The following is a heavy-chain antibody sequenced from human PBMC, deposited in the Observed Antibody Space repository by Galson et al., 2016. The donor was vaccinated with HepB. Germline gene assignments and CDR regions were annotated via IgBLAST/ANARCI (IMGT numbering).Heavy chain of an antibody. CDR1: GFTFTNDA. D-gene: IGHD1-1*01. CDR2: ISESGATI. Sequence: SLRLSCAASGFTFTNDAMSWVRQAPGKGLEWVSSISESGATIHYADSVKGRFTITSDNSKNTVYLQMNSLRVEDTAVYYCARDDNDDRNAFDIWGQGTMVTVSS. V-gene: IGHV3-23*01. CDR3: ARDDNDDRNAFDI. J-gene: IGHJ3*02.